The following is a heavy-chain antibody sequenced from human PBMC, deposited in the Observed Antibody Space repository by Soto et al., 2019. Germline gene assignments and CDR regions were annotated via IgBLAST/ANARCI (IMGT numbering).Heavy chain of an antibody. Sequence: GESLKISCRGSGYTFTNYWVAWVRQMPGKGLEWMGIIYPPDSDTSYSPSFQGQVTISADKSISTAYLQWSSLKASDTAMYYCARGHYGSGTQFDPWGQGTLVTVSS. CDR1: GYTFTNYW. J-gene: IGHJ5*02. D-gene: IGHD3-10*01. CDR2: IYPPDSDT. V-gene: IGHV5-51*01. CDR3: ARGHYGSGTQFDP.